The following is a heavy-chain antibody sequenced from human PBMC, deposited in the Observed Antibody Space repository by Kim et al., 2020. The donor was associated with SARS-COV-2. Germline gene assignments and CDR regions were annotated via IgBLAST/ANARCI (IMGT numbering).Heavy chain of an antibody. CDR3: ARVGGSGSYGYYYGLDV. CDR1: GGTFSSHD. J-gene: IGHJ6*02. V-gene: IGHV1-69*13. D-gene: IGHD3-10*01. CDR2: IIPFYGTA. Sequence: SVKVSCKASGGTFSSHDISWVRQAPGQGLEWMGGIIPFYGTANYAQKFQDRVTITADGSTSTAYMELSSLRSEDTAVYYCARVGGSGSYGYYYGLDVWGQGTTVTVSS.